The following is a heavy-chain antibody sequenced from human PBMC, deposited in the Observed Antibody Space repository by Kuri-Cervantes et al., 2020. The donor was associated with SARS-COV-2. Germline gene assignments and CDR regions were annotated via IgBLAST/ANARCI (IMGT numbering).Heavy chain of an antibody. D-gene: IGHD5-12*01. V-gene: IGHV4-59*12. CDR2: IYYSGST. CDR1: GGSISSYY. CDR3: ARFEWLRLSLSAGNWFAP. J-gene: IGHJ5*02. Sequence: SETLSLTCTVSGGSISSYYWSWIRQPPGKGLEWIGYIYYSGSTNYNPSLKSRVTISVDTSKNQFPLKLSSVTAADTAVYYCARFEWLRLSLSAGNWFAPRGRGTLVTVSS.